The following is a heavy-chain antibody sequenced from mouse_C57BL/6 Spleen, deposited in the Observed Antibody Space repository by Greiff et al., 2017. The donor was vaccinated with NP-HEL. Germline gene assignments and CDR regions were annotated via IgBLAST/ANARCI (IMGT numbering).Heavy chain of an antibody. Sequence: DVHLVESGGGLVKPGGSLKLSCAASGFTFSDYGMHWVRLAPEKGLEWVAYISSGSSTIYYADTVKGRFTISRDNAKNTLFLQMTSLRSEDTAMYYCANYGSSYYAMDYWGQGTSVTVSS. CDR3: ANYGSSYYAMDY. V-gene: IGHV5-17*01. CDR2: ISSGSSTI. CDR1: GFTFSDYG. D-gene: IGHD1-1*01. J-gene: IGHJ4*01.